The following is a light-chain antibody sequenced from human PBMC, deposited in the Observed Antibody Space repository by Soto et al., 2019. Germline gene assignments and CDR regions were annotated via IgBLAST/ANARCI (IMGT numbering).Light chain of an antibody. J-gene: IGLJ2*01. CDR2: DVY. V-gene: IGLV2-23*02. CDR1: SSDIGNYYL. CDR3: CSYAGSSGVL. Sequence: QSALTQPASVSGSPGQSITISCTGTSSDIGNYYLVSWYQHHPGKAPKLIFYDVYKWPSGVSNRFSGSKSGNTASLTISGLQAEDEADYYCCSYAGSSGVLFGGGTKVTVL.